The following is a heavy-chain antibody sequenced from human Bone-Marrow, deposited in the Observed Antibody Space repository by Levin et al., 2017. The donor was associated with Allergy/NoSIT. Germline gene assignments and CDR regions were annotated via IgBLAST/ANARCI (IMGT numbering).Heavy chain of an antibody. J-gene: IGHJ5*02. Sequence: SETLSLTCTISGDSMNSSLYYWGWIRQPPGKRLEWLGSISYTGATFYHPSLNSRVTISAATSKTQFSLKLTSVTAADTAVYYCARLKGGGSLPRAPPWGQGTLVTVSS. V-gene: IGHV4-39*01. CDR3: ARLKGGGSLPRAPP. CDR1: GDSMNSSLYY. CDR2: ISYTGAT. D-gene: IGHD2-15*01.